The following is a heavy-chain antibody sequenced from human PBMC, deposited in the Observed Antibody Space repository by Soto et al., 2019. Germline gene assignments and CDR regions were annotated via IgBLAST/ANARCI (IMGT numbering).Heavy chain of an antibody. CDR1: GYTFTSYD. CDR3: ARAPRTYSSSWYAY. J-gene: IGHJ4*02. D-gene: IGHD6-13*01. CDR2: MNPGNGNT. Sequence: GASVKVSCKASGYTFTSYDINWVRQATGQGLEWMGWMNPGNGNTGYSQKFQGRVTMTRNTSISTAYMELSSLRSEDTAVYYCARAPRTYSSSWYAYWGQGTLVTGSS. V-gene: IGHV1-8*01.